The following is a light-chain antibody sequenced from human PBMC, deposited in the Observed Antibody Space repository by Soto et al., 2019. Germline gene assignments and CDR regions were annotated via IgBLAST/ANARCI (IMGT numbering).Light chain of an antibody. J-gene: IGKJ1*01. V-gene: IGKV1-5*03. CDR3: RQYFAYYRT. CDR1: QIIYSW. Sequence: DIQMTQSPSTLSASVGESVTITCRASQIIYSWLAWYQQKPGHAPKLLIYKSSTVDRGVPSRFSGSGSETEVTLTINVLQPVEFATYYRRQYFAYYRTFGQGTKVEIK. CDR2: KSS.